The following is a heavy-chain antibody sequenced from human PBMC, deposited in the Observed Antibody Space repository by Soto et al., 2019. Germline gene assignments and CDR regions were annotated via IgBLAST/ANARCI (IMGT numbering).Heavy chain of an antibody. CDR3: AKDSQLGPSYYLYYGMDV. CDR2: ISYDGSNK. CDR1: GFTFSSYG. J-gene: IGHJ6*02. Sequence: WGSLRLSCAASGFTFSSYGMHWVRQAPGKGLEWVAVISYDGSNKYYADSVKGRFTISRDNSKNTLYLQMNSLRAEGTAVYYCAKDSQLGPSYYLYYGMDVWGQGTTVTVSS. D-gene: IGHD6-6*01. V-gene: IGHV3-30*18.